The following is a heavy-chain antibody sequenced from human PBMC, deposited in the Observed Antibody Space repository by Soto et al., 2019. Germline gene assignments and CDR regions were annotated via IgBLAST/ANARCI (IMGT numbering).Heavy chain of an antibody. J-gene: IGHJ6*02. CDR3: ARGVLRFLAGGMDV. D-gene: IGHD3-3*01. CDR1: GGSFSGYY. Sequence: SETLSLTCAVYGGSFSGYYWSWIRQPPGKGLEWIGEINHSGSTNYNPSLKSRVTISVDTSKNQLSLKLSSVAAADTAVYYCARGVLRFLAGGMDVWGQGTTVTVSS. CDR2: INHSGST. V-gene: IGHV4-34*01.